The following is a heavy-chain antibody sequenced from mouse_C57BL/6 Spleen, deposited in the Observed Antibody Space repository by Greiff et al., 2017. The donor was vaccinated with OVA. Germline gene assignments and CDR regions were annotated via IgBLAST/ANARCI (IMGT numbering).Heavy chain of an antibody. CDR1: GYTFTSYW. J-gene: IGHJ2*01. CDR2: IDPSDSYT. D-gene: IGHD2-1*01. Sequence: VQLQQPGAELVKPGASVKLSCKASGYTFTSYWMQWVKQRPGQGLEWIGEIDPSDSYTNYNQKFKGKATLTVDTSSSTAYMQLSSLTSEDSAVYYCASRRGGNYDYWGQGTTLTVSS. CDR3: ASRRGGNYDY. V-gene: IGHV1-50*01.